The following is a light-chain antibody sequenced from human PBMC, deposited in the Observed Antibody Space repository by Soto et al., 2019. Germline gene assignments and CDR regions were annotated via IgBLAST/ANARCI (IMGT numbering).Light chain of an antibody. CDR3: SSYTSSSTLDV. CDR1: TSNVGAGND. V-gene: IGLV1-40*01. Sequence: QSVLTQPPSVSGAPGQRITISCTGSTSNVGAGNDVHWYQHLPGTAPKLLIYNNFNRPSGVPDRFSASKSGNTASLTISGLQAEDEADYYCSSYTSSSTLDVFGTGTKVTVL. CDR2: NNF. J-gene: IGLJ1*01.